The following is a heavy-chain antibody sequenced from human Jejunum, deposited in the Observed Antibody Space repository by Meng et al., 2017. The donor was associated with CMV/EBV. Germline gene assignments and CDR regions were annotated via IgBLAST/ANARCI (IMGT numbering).Heavy chain of an antibody. Sequence: VRLVWAVGGGVQPVGFLELSCVVSDSTPGFNCNHYAFHCVRQAPDKGLEWVALLRFDGINKFYADSVKGRFTISRDTSKNTLYLQMDSLREEDTAVYYCAKSSGWLADSWGQGTLVTVSS. CDR3: AKSSGWLADS. D-gene: IGHD6-19*01. J-gene: IGHJ4*02. V-gene: IGHV3-30*02. CDR1: STPGFNCNHYA. CDR2: LRFDGINK.